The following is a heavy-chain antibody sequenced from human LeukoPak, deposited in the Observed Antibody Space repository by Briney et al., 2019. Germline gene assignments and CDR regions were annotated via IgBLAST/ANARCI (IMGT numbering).Heavy chain of an antibody. Sequence: GGSLRLSCAASGFTFSSYGMHWVRQAPGKGLEWVANIKLDGSEKYYVDSVKGWFTISRDNAKKSLYLQMNSLRDEDTAVYYCARDFFAFGGVIALLDYWGQGTLVTVSS. CDR1: GFTFSSYG. D-gene: IGHD3-16*02. CDR2: IKLDGSEK. J-gene: IGHJ4*02. V-gene: IGHV3-7*01. CDR3: ARDFFAFGGVIALLDY.